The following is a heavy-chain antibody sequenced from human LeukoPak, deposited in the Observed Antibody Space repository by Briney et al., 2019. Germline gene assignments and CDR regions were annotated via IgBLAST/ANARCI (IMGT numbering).Heavy chain of an antibody. CDR2: ISSSGSTI. Sequence: GGSLRLSCAASGFTFSDYYMSWIRQAPGKGLEWVSYISSSGSTIYYADSVKGRFTISRDNAKNSLYLQMNSLRAEDTAVYYCAKLLVGTVHGMDMDVWGEGTTVTVSS. D-gene: IGHD2-21*02. V-gene: IGHV3-11*01. CDR3: AKLLVGTVHGMDMDV. CDR1: GFTFSDYY. J-gene: IGHJ6*03.